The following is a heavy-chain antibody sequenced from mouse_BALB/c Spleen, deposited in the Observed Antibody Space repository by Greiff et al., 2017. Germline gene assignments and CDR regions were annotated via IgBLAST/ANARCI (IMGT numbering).Heavy chain of an antibody. V-gene: IGHV5-4*02. CDR3: ARDRTNWDDRFAY. CDR1: GFTFSDYY. Sequence: EVKLVESGGGLVKPGGSLKLSCAASGFTFSDYYMYWVRQTPEKRLEWVATISDGGSYTYYPDSVKGRFTISRDNAKNNLYLQMSSLKSEDTAMYYCARDRTNWDDRFAYWGQGTLVTVSA. CDR2: ISDGGSYT. D-gene: IGHD4-1*01. J-gene: IGHJ3*01.